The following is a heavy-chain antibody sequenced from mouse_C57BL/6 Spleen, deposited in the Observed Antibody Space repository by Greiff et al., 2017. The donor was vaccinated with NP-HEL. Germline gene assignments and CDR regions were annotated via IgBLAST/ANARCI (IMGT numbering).Heavy chain of an antibody. CDR3: ARPFPDSLRDWYFDV. D-gene: IGHD1-1*01. Sequence: QVQLQQPGAELVKPGASVKLSCKASGYTFTSYWMHWVKQRPGRGLEWIGRIDPNSGGTKYNEKFKSKATLTVDKPSSTAYMQLSSLTSEDSAVYYCARPFPDSLRDWYFDVWGTGTTVTVSS. CDR2: IDPNSGGT. V-gene: IGHV1-72*01. CDR1: GYTFTSYW. J-gene: IGHJ1*03.